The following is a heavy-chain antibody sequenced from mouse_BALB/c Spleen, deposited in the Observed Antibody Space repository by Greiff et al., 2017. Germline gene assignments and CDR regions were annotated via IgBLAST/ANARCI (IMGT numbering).Heavy chain of an antibody. V-gene: IGHV1-4*01. D-gene: IGHD2-2*01. J-gene: IGHJ3*01. CDR2: INPSSGYT. CDR1: GYTFTSYT. CDR3: ALYYGYDVGFAY. Sequence: VKLQESGAELARPGASVKMSCKASGYTFTSYTMHWVKQRPGQGLEWIGYINPSSGYTNYNQKFKDKATLTADKSSSTAYMQLSSLTSEDSAVYYCALYYGYDVGFAYWGQGTLVTVSA.